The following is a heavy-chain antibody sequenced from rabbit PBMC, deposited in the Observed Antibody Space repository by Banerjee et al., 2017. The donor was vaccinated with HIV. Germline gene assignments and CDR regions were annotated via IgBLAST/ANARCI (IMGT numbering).Heavy chain of an antibody. CDR3: ARNGDSFYYVRLDL. V-gene: IGHV1S40*01. D-gene: IGHD8-1*01. J-gene: IGHJ3*01. CDR2: VRTGNGDGTT. CDR1: GFSFSSSYY. Sequence: QSLEESGGGLVQPEGSLTLTCTASGFSFSSSYYMCWVRQAPGKGLEWIGCVRTGNGDGTTYYASWAKGRFTISKTSSTTVTLQMTSLTAADTATYFCARNGDSFYYVRLDLWGQGTLVTVS.